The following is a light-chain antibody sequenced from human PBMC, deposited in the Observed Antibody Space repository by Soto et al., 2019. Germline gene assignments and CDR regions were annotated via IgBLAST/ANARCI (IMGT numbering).Light chain of an antibody. CDR2: RAS. J-gene: IGKJ4*01. Sequence: DIVMTQSPASLAVSLGERATINCKSSQSLLNSANDKIHLAWYQQKRGQPPKLLIWRASTRDSGVPDRFSGSGSGTDFTLTINSLQAEDVATYYCQQYFSAHLTFGGGTKVEI. CDR1: QSLLNSANDKIH. CDR3: QQYFSAHLT. V-gene: IGKV4-1*01.